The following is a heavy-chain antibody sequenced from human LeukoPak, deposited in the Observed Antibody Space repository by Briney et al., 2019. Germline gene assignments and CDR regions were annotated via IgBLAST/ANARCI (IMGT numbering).Heavy chain of an antibody. J-gene: IGHJ6*03. CDR2: IKQDGSEK. D-gene: IGHD6-13*01. CDR1: GFTFSSYW. CDR3: AREYVGSSSWYYYYYYMDV. V-gene: IGHV3-7*01. Sequence: GGSLRLSCAASGFTFSSYWMSWVRQAPGKGLEWVANIKQDGSEKYYVDSVKGRFTISRDNAKNSLYLQTNSLRAEDTVVYYCAREYVGSSSWYYYYYYMDVWGKGTTVTVSS.